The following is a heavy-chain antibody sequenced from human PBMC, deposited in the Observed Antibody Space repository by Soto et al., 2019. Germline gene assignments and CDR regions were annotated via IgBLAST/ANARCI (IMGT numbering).Heavy chain of an antibody. CDR2: IIPIFGTA. V-gene: IGHV1-69*01. Sequence: QVQLVESGAEVKKPESSVKVSCKASGGTISSYGNRWVRQAPGQGLEWVGGIIPIFGTASYAQKFQGRVTITAYEPKSTAYMELAGLQSGYTAVYYCAREGEYSGWYYYSMDFWGQGTTVTVSS. D-gene: IGHD6-19*01. CDR1: GGTISSYG. J-gene: IGHJ6*02. CDR3: AREGEYSGWYYYSMDF.